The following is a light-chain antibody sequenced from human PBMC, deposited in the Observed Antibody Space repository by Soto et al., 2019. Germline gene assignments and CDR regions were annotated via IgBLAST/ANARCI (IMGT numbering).Light chain of an antibody. CDR1: QSISSW. Sequence: QMTQSPSTLSASVGDRVTITCRASQSISSWLAWYQQKPGKAPKLLIYKASSLESGVPSRFSGSGSGTEFTLTISSLQPDDFATYFCQQYNSYPALTFGGGTKVEIK. V-gene: IGKV1-5*03. CDR3: QQYNSYPALT. CDR2: KAS. J-gene: IGKJ4*01.